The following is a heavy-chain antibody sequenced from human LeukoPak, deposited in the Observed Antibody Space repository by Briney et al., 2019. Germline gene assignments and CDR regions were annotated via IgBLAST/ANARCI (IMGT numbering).Heavy chain of an antibody. CDR3: ARETYYYDSSGYLDAFDI. V-gene: IGHV3-21*01. J-gene: IGHJ3*02. CDR2: ISSSSSYI. Sequence: KPGGSLRLSCAASGFTFSSHSMNWVRQAPGKGLEWVSSISSSSSYIYYADSVKGRFTISRDNDKNSLYLQMNSLRAEDTAVYYCARETYYYDSSGYLDAFDIWGQGTMVTVSS. D-gene: IGHD3-22*01. CDR1: GFTFSSHS.